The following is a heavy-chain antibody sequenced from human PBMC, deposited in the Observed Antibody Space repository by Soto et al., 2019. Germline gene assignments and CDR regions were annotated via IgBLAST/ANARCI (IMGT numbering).Heavy chain of an antibody. Sequence: QSQTLSLTCAISGDSVSSNSAAWNWIRQSPSRGLEWLGRTYYRSKWYNDYAVSVKSRITINPDTSKNQFSLQLNSVTPEDTAVYYCASSPVYSSGWYLVYWGQGTLVTVSS. J-gene: IGHJ4*02. CDR1: GDSVSSNSAA. CDR2: TYYRSKWYN. V-gene: IGHV6-1*01. CDR3: ASSPVYSSGWYLVY. D-gene: IGHD6-19*01.